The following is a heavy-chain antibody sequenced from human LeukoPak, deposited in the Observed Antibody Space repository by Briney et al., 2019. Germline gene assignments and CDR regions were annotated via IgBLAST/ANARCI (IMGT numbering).Heavy chain of an antibody. J-gene: IGHJ4*02. CDR3: ARSYSGYDEFYDY. V-gene: IGHV1-69*13. CDR2: IIPIFGTA. D-gene: IGHD5-12*01. CDR1: GGSFSSYA. Sequence: SVKVSCKASGGSFSSYAISWVRQAPGQGLEWMGGIIPIFGTANYAQKFQGRVTITADESTSTAYMELSSLRSEDTAVYYCARSYSGYDEFYDYWGQGTLVTASS.